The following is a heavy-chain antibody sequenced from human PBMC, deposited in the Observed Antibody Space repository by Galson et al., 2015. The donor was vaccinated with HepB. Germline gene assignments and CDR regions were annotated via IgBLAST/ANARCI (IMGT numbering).Heavy chain of an antibody. D-gene: IGHD3-10*01. J-gene: IGHJ6*02. CDR1: GYTFTSYA. CDR2: INAGNGNT. Sequence: SVKVSCKASGYTFTSYAMHWVRQAPGQRLEWMGWINAGNGNTKYSQKFQGIVTITRDTSASTAYMELSSLRSEDTAVYYCAREGGYDYGSEYGVDVWGQGTTVTVSS. V-gene: IGHV1-3*01. CDR3: AREGGYDYGSEYGVDV.